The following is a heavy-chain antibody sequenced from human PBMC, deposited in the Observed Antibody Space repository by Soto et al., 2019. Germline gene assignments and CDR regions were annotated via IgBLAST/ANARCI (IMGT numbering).Heavy chain of an antibody. V-gene: IGHV4-38-2*01. CDR1: GYSISSGYY. J-gene: IGHJ6*02. Sequence: SATLSLTCAVSGYSISSGYYWGWIRQPPGTGLELIGSIYSSGSTSYNPSLKSRVTISVDTSKNQFSLKLSSVTAADTAVYYCAIVDTAMVALGMDVWGQGTTVTVSS. D-gene: IGHD5-18*01. CDR3: AIVDTAMVALGMDV. CDR2: IYSSGST.